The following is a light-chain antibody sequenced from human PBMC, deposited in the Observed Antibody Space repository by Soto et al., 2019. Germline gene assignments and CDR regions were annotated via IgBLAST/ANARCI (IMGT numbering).Light chain of an antibody. CDR2: QVS. Sequence: DVVMTQSPISLPVTLGQPASISCRSSQSLAYSDGNTYLNWFQQRPGQSPRRLIYQVSKRDSGVTDITLNISRVEAEEVGVYSCMQGTRWPPYTFGQGTKLEIK. CDR1: QSLAYSDGNTY. J-gene: IGKJ2*01. V-gene: IGKV2-30*01. CDR3: MQGTRWPPYT.